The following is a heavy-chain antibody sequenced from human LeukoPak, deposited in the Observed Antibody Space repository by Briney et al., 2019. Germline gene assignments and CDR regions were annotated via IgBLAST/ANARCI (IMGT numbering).Heavy chain of an antibody. CDR1: GFTFSSYA. V-gene: IGHV3-30*04. J-gene: IGHJ4*02. D-gene: IGHD6-13*01. CDR2: ISYDGSNK. Sequence: GGSLRLSCAASGFTFSSYAMHWVRQAPGKGLEWVAVISYDGSNKYCADSVKGRFTISRDNSKNTLYLQMNSLRAEDTAVYYCASITPSSSWYYWGQGTLVTVSS. CDR3: ASITPSSSWYY.